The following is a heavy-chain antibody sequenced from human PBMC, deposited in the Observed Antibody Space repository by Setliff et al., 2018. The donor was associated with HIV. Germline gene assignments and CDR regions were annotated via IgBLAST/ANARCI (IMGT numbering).Heavy chain of an antibody. V-gene: IGHV4-59*08. Sequence: SETLSLTCTVSGGSIRTYYWSWIRQPPGKGLEWIGYIFYSVNTNYNPSLKGRVTISVDTSKNQFSLKLSSVTAADRAVYYCARLAREEYCRGRTCYPNWFDPWGPGTLVTVSS. CDR1: GGSIRTYY. CDR3: ARLAREEYCRGRTCYPNWFDP. D-gene: IGHD2-15*01. J-gene: IGHJ5*02. CDR2: IFYSVNT.